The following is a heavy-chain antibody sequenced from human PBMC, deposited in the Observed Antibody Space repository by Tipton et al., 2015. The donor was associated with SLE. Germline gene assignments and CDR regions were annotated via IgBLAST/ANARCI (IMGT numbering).Heavy chain of an antibody. D-gene: IGHD6-13*01. CDR1: GASISSSH. CDR3: AREGSSCLFQH. CDR2: IYTSGST. Sequence: TLSLTCTVSGASISSSHWSWIRQPAGKGLEWIGRIYTSGSTNYNPSLKSRVTISVDTSKNQFSLKLSSVTAADTAVYYCAREGSSCLFQHWGQGTLVTVSS. V-gene: IGHV4-4*07. J-gene: IGHJ1*01.